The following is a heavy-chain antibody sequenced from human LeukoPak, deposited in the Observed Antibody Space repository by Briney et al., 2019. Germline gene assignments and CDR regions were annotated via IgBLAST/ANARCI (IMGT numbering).Heavy chain of an antibody. V-gene: IGHV1-8*03. D-gene: IGHD2-2*01. CDR1: GYTFTSYD. CDR2: MNPNSGNT. J-gene: IGHJ6*03. CDR3: ARHGLVVPAAILGYYYYYMDV. Sequence: ASVKVSCKASGYTFTSYDINWVRQATGQGLEWMGWMNPNSGNTGYAQKFQGRVTITRNTSISTAYMELSSLRSEDTAVYYCARHGLVVPAAILGYYYYYMDVWGKGTTVTVSS.